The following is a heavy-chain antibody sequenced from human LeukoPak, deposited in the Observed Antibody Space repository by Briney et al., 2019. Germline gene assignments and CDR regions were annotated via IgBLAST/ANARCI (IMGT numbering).Heavy chain of an antibody. D-gene: IGHD2-2*01. CDR3: ARDAPPEDYCSSTSQHRNWFDP. V-gene: IGHV4-4*07. Sequence: SETLSLTCTVSGGSISSYYWSWIRQPAGKGLEWIGRIYTSGSTNYNPSLKSRVTMSVDTSKNQFSLKLSSVTAADTAVYYCARDAPPEDYCSSTSQHRNWFDPWGQGTLVTVSS. J-gene: IGHJ5*02. CDR2: IYTSGST. CDR1: GGSISSYY.